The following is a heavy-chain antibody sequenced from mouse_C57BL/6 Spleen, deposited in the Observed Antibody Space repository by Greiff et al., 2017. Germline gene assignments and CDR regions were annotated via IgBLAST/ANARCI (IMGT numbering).Heavy chain of an antibody. D-gene: IGHD1-1*01. CDR3: GRGAHYCGREDGD. CDR2: IHPNSGST. J-gene: IGHJ2*01. Sequence: VQLQQPGAELVKPGASVKLSCKASGYTFTSYWMHWVKQRPGQGLEWIGMIHPNSGSTNYNEKFKSKATLTVDKSSSTAYMQLSRLTSEDAAVYCCGRGAHYCGREDGDWGKGTTLTVSS. CDR1: GYTFTSYW. V-gene: IGHV1-64*01.